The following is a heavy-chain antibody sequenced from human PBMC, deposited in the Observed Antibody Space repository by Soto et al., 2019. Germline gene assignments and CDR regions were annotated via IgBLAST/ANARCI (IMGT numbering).Heavy chain of an antibody. Sequence: QVQLVQSGAEVKKPGASVKVSCKASGYTFTSYGISGVRQAPGQGLEGMGWISAYNGITKYAQKLQGRVTMTTDTPTSTAYMELRSLRSDDTAVYYCARDYYCSGGSCLDSFDYWGQGSLVTVSS. J-gene: IGHJ4*02. CDR2: ISAYNGIT. CDR1: GYTFTSYG. CDR3: ARDYYCSGGSCLDSFDY. V-gene: IGHV1-18*01. D-gene: IGHD2-15*01.